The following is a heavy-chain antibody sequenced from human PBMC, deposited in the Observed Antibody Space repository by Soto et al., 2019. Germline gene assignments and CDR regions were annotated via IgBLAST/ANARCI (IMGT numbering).Heavy chain of an antibody. CDR1: GFTFSTYG. CDR2: ISYDGTNK. D-gene: IGHD4-17*01. CDR3: ANDLQSPGDYDSDCYRMDV. Sequence: QVQLVESGGGEVQPGRSLTISWAASGFTFSTYGMHWVRKTPGKGLEWVAVISYDGTNKFYSDSGKGRCTISRDNFQNTPTLQMNSLRADDTAVSACANDLQSPGDYDSDCYRMDVWGLGTRATVSS. V-gene: IGHV3-30*18. J-gene: IGHJ6*02.